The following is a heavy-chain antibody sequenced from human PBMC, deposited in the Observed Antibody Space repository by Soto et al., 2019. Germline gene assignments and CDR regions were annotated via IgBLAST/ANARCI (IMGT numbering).Heavy chain of an antibody. CDR3: ARDGALGDSCCWHPPGYYYGMDV. Sequence: SETLSLTCTVSGGSVSSGSYYWSWIRQPPGKGLEWIGYIYYSGSTNYNPSLKSRVTISVDTSKNQYSLKLSSVTAADTAVYYCARDGALGDSCCWHPPGYYYGMDVWGPGTTVTVSS. J-gene: IGHJ6*02. CDR1: GGSVSSGSYY. CDR2: IYYSGST. D-gene: IGHD6-19*01. V-gene: IGHV4-61*01.